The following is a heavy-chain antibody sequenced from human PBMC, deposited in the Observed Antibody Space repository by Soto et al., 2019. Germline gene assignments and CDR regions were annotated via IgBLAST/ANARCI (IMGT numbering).Heavy chain of an antibody. J-gene: IGHJ5*02. CDR1: GFTFSTFW. D-gene: IGHD3-10*01. Sequence: EMPMVESGGGLVQPGGSLRLSCAASGFTFSTFWMFWMRQAPGKGLEWVATIKQDGSEERYVDSVKGRFTISRDNAKRSLHLEMKRRRGEDMAVYFCAGGWGGLIETWAQETLVTVSS. V-gene: IGHV3-7*04. CDR2: IKQDGSEE. CDR3: AGGWGGLIET.